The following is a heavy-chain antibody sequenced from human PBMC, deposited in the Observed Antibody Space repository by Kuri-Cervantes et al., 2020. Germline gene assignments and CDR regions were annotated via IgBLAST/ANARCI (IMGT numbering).Heavy chain of an antibody. Sequence: GESLKIYCAASGFAVSSNYMSWVRQAPGKGLEWVSVIYSGGSTCYADSVKGRFTISRDNSKNTLYLQMNSLRAEDTAVYYCARERFRAYEGTYENWGQGTLVTVSS. CDR2: IYSGGST. J-gene: IGHJ4*02. CDR1: GFAVSSNY. V-gene: IGHV3-53*01. CDR3: ARERFRAYEGTYEN. D-gene: IGHD1-1*01.